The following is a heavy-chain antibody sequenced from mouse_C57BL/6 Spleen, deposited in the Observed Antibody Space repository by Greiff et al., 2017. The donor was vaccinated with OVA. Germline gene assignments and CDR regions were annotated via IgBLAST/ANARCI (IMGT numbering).Heavy chain of an antibody. CDR3: ARGDSSGYYYAMDY. CDR2: IYPSDSET. V-gene: IGHV1-61*01. Sequence: QVQLQQPGAELVRPGSSVKLSCKASGYTFTSYWMDWVKQRPGQGLEWIGNIYPSDSETHYNQKFKDKATLTVDKSYCTAYMQLSSLTSEDSAVYYCARGDSSGYYYAMDYWGQGTSVTVSS. CDR1: GYTFTSYW. D-gene: IGHD3-2*02. J-gene: IGHJ4*01.